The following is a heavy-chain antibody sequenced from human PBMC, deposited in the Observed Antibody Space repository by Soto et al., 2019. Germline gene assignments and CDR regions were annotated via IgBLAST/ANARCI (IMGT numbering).Heavy chain of an antibody. D-gene: IGHD6-19*01. V-gene: IGHV4-39*01. CDR2: IYYSGST. J-gene: IGHJ4*02. CDR3: ARHRRYSSGWYYFDY. Sequence: SETLSLTCTVSGGSISSSSYYWGWIRQPPGKGLEWIGSIYYSGSTYHNPSLKSRVTISVDTSKNQFSLKLSSVTAADTAVYYCARHRRYSSGWYYFDYWGQGTLVTVSS. CDR1: GGSISSSSYY.